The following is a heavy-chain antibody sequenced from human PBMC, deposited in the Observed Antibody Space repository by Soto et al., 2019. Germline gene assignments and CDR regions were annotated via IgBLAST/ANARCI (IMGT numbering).Heavy chain of an antibody. CDR3: AKDIYDILTGYSRGDGLDL. CDR2: ISWKSGSM. Sequence: DVQLVESGGDLVQPGRSLRLACTASGFKIDDYAMHWVRQAPGKGLEWVSGISWKSGSMNYADSVKGRFTISRDNAKNSLYLQMNSLRSEDTALYYCAKDIYDILTGYSRGDGLDLWGHGTMVTVSS. D-gene: IGHD3-9*01. J-gene: IGHJ3*01. CDR1: GFKIDDYA. V-gene: IGHV3-9*01.